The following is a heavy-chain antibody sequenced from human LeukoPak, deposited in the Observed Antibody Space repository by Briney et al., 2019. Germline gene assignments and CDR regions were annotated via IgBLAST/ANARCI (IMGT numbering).Heavy chain of an antibody. Sequence: GASVKVSCKASGGTFSRYAISWVPQAPGQGLEWMGGIIPIFGTANYAQKFQGRVTITADEPTSTAYMGLSSLRSEDTAVYYCARVADTAVFYMDVWGKGTTVTVSS. CDR1: GGTFSRYA. V-gene: IGHV1-69*13. J-gene: IGHJ6*03. D-gene: IGHD5-18*01. CDR2: IIPIFGTA. CDR3: ARVADTAVFYMDV.